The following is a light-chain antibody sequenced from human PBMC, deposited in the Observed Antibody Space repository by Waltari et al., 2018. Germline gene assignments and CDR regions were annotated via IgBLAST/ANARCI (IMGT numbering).Light chain of an antibody. J-gene: IGKJ5*01. CDR1: QSISSN. CDR2: EAS. Sequence: EIVMTQSPDTLSVSPGERATFSCRASQSISSNLAWYQQKPGQGPRLLIYEASTRATSTPARFSGSGSGTDFTLTISSLQSGDSAVYYCQQYNHWPPITFGQGTRLEIK. V-gene: IGKV3-15*01. CDR3: QQYNHWPPIT.